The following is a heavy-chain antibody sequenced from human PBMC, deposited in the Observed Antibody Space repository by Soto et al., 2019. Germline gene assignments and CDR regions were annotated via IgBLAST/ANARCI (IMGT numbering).Heavy chain of an antibody. CDR3: ATIAASGIVHDFDF. D-gene: IGHD6-13*01. V-gene: IGHV1-18*01. CDR1: GYTFTSYA. J-gene: IGHJ4*01. Sequence: QVQLVQSEGEVKKPGASVKISCRASGYTFTSYAITWVRQAPGQGLEWMGWISAHSGNTNYAQKVQGRVTMTTDTTTSTAYMELRSLRTDDTAIYYCATIAASGIVHDFDFWGHGNVVTVSS. CDR2: ISAHSGNT.